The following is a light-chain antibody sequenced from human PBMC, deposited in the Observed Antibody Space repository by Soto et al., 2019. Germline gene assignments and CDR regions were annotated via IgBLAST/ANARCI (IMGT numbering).Light chain of an antibody. CDR2: AAS. CDR3: QQSYNTPALT. V-gene: IGKV1-39*01. CDR1: QSSSRY. Sequence: DIQMTQSPSSLSASVRDRVTITCRASQSSSRYLNWYQQKPGKPPKLLIYAASSLQSGVPSRFSGSGSGTHFTLTISSLQPEDCATYYCQQSYNTPALTVGGGTKAETK. J-gene: IGKJ4*01.